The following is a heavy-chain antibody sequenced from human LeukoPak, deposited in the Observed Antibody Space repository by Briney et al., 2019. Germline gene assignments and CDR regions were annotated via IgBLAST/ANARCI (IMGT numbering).Heavy chain of an antibody. CDR1: GYTFTDHY. V-gene: IGHV1-2*02. J-gene: IGHJ6*03. CDR2: MNPNSGGT. D-gene: IGHD3/OR15-3a*01. Sequence: ASVKVSCKASGYTFTDHYIHWVRQAPGQGPEWMGWMNPNSGGTKYAQKFQGRVTMTRDTSISTAYTELSSLRSDDTAVYYCARWTADYYMDVWGKGTTVTVSS. CDR3: ARWTADYYMDV.